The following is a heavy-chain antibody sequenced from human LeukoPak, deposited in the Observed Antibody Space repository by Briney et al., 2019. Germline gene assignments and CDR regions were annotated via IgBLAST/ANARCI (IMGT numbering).Heavy chain of an antibody. CDR2: IKQDGSEK. V-gene: IGHV3-7*04. J-gene: IGHJ6*03. D-gene: IGHD5-18*01. CDR1: GFTFSSYW. Sequence: GGSLRLSCAASGFTFSSYWMSWVRQAPGKGLEWVAHIKQDGSEKNYVDSVKGRFTISRDNAKNSLYLQMNSLRAEDTAVYYCARVKSGYSYGPHYYYYYYMDVWGKGTTVTVSS. CDR3: ARVKSGYSYGPHYYYYYYMDV.